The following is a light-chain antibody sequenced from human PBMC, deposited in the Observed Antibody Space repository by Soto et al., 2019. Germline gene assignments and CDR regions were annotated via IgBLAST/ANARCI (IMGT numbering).Light chain of an antibody. CDR1: QGIRND. CDR2: AAS. J-gene: IGKJ1*01. V-gene: IGKV1-17*01. CDR3: LQYNTYPLT. Sequence: DIQMTQSPSSLSASVGDRVTITCRASQGIRNDLDWYQQKPAKAPERLIYAASSLHSGVPPRFSGSGSGAEFALTISSLEAEDFATYYCLQYNTYPLTFGQETKVELK.